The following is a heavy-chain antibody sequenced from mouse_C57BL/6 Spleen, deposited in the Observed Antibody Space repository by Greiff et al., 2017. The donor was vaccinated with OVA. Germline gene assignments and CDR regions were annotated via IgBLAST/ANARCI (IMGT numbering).Heavy chain of an antibody. CDR2: TYWDDDK. V-gene: IGHV8-12*01. Sequence: QVTLKVSGPGILQSSQTLSLTCSFSGFSLSTSGMGVSWIRQPSGKGLEWLAHTYWDDDKRYNPSLKSRPIISKDTSRNQVFLKITSVDTADTATYYCARRETYGSSDYYAMDYWGQGTSVTVSA. J-gene: IGHJ4*01. CDR3: ARRETYGSSDYYAMDY. CDR1: GFSLSTSGMG. D-gene: IGHD1-1*01.